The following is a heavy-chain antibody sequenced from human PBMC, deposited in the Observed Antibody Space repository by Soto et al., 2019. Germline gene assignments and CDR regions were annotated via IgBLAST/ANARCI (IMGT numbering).Heavy chain of an antibody. V-gene: IGHV5-51*01. D-gene: IGHD3-22*01. CDR2: IYPGDSDT. J-gene: IGHJ6*02. Sequence: GESLKISCKGSGYSFTSYWIGWVRQMPGKGLEWMGIIYPGDSDTRYSPSFQGRVTISADKSISTAYLQWSSLKASDTAMYYCARQTPYYYDSSGYYYVLPTYYYYYGMDVWGQGTTVTVSS. CDR3: ARQTPYYYDSSGYYYVLPTYYYYYGMDV. CDR1: GYSFTSYW.